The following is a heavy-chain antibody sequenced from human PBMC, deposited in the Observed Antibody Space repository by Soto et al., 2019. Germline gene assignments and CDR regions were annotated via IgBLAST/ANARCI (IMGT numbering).Heavy chain of an antibody. D-gene: IGHD2-21*01. CDR2: ISPRSTFR. J-gene: IGHJ5*02. Sequence: PGGSLRLSCATSGFSISDSYMSWIRQAPGKGLEWIPYISPRSTFRDYADSLKGRFTISRDSVKNSVYLQMNNLTADDTGVYYCARGGGGGLFDPWGQGSLVTVSS. CDR1: GFSISDSY. V-gene: IGHV3-11*06. CDR3: ARGGGGGLFDP.